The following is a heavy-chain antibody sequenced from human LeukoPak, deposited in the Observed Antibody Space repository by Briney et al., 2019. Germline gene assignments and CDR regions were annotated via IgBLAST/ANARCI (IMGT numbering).Heavy chain of an antibody. J-gene: IGHJ5*02. CDR1: GFTFSSYW. Sequence: GSLRLSCAASGFTFSSYWMSWVRQAPGKGREWVANIKEDGSEKYYVDSVKGRFTISRDNAKNSVYLQMNSLRAEDTALYYCARAVAENWFDPWGQGTLVTVSS. D-gene: IGHD6-19*01. CDR3: ARAVAENWFDP. CDR2: IKEDGSEK. V-gene: IGHV3-7*01.